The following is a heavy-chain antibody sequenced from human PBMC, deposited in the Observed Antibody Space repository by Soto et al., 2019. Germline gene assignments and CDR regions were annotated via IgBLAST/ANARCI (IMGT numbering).Heavy chain of an antibody. D-gene: IGHD2-15*01. CDR3: TAGLYNSVGVDQ. V-gene: IGHV3-15*07. J-gene: IGHJ4*02. Sequence: EVQLVESGGGLVKPGGSLRLSCAASGFTFSYAWMTWVRQVSGKGLEWVALIKSKAHGGTTDYAALVEGRFTISRDDSTNTLYLQMNSLQTEDTGLYYCTAGLYNSVGVDQSGQGTQVTVSS. CDR2: IKSKAHGGTT. CDR1: GFTFSYAW.